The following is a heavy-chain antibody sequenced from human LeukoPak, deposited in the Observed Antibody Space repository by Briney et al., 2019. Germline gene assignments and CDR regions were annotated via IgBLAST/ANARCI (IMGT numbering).Heavy chain of an antibody. Sequence: GGSLRLSCAASGFTVSSNYMSWVRQAPGKGLEWVSVIYSGGSTYYADSVKGRFTISRDNSKNTLYLQMNSLRAEDTAVYYCARVYKYYYDSSGYFDYWGQGTLVTVSS. CDR2: IYSGGST. D-gene: IGHD3-22*01. V-gene: IGHV3-66*01. CDR1: GFTVSSNY. J-gene: IGHJ4*02. CDR3: ARVYKYYYDSSGYFDY.